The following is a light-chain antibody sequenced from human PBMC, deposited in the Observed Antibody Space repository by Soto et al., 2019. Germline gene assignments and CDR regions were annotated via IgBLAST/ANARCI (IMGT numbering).Light chain of an antibody. V-gene: IGLV2-14*03. Sequence: QSALTQPASVSGSPGQSITISCTGTSSDVGNYNYVSWYQQHPGKAPKLIIFDVSNRPSGISNRFSGSKSGNTASLTISGLQTEDEAYYYCSSYTRTSNVIFGGGTKLTVL. CDR1: SSDVGNYNY. CDR3: SSYTRTSNVI. J-gene: IGLJ2*01. CDR2: DVS.